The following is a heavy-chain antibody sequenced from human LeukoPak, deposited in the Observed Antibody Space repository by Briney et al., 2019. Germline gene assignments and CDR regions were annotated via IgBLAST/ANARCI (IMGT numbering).Heavy chain of an antibody. J-gene: IGHJ4*02. V-gene: IGHV4-59*01. Sequence: SETLSLTCAVSGDSISSYYWGWIRQPPGKGLEWIGYIYYTGSTNSNPSLKSRVTISVDTSKNQFSLKLSSVTAADTAVYYCARHTSGTSQFDFWGQGALVTVSS. CDR2: IYYTGST. CDR1: GDSISSYY. CDR3: ARHTSGTSQFDF. D-gene: IGHD1-26*01.